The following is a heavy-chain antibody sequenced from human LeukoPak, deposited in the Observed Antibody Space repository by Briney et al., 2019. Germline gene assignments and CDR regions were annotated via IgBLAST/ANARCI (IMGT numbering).Heavy chain of an antibody. J-gene: IGHJ4*02. D-gene: IGHD3-22*01. CDR2: IYPGDSDT. V-gene: IGHV5-51*01. Sequence: GESLKISCKGSGYSFTSYWIGWVRQMPGKGLEWMGIIYPGDSDTRYSPSFQGQVTISADKSISTAYLQWSSLKASDTVMYYCARHGRHYYDSSGYYYDYWGQGTLVTVSS. CDR3: ARHGRHYYDSSGYYYDY. CDR1: GYSFTSYW.